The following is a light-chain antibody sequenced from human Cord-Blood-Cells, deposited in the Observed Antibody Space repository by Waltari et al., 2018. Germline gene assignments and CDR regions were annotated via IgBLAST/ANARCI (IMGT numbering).Light chain of an antibody. V-gene: IGKV1-33*01. Sequence: DIQMTQSPSSLSASVGDRVTITCQASPDISNYLNWYQQKPGKAPKLLIYDASNLETGVPSRFSGSGSGTDFTFTISSLQPEDIATYYCQQYDNLLLTFGPGTKVDIK. CDR1: PDISNY. J-gene: IGKJ3*01. CDR3: QQYDNLLLT. CDR2: DAS.